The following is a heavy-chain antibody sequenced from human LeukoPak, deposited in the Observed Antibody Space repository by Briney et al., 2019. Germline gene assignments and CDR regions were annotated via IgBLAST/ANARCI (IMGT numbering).Heavy chain of an antibody. J-gene: IGHJ6*02. V-gene: IGHV4-59*01. Sequence: SETLSLTCTVSGGSISSYYWSWIRQPPGKGLEWIGYIYYSGSTDYNPSLKSRVTISVDTSKNQFSLRLSSVTAADTAVYYCAGGRAARPDYYYGMDVWGQGTTVTVSS. D-gene: IGHD6-6*01. CDR3: AGGRAARPDYYYGMDV. CDR2: IYYSGST. CDR1: GGSISSYY.